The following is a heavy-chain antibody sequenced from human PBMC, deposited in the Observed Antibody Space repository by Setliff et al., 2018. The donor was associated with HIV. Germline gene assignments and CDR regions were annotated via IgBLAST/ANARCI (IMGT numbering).Heavy chain of an antibody. CDR2: ISAYNGNT. J-gene: IGHJ3*02. CDR3: ARGIGVYDSSGYYYVPDAFDI. Sequence: ASVKVSCKASGYTFTSYGISWVRQAPGQGLEWMGWISAYNGNTNYAQKLQGRVTMTTDTSTSTAYMELRSLRSDDTAVYYCARGIGVYDSSGYYYVPDAFDIWGQGTMVTVSS. D-gene: IGHD3-22*01. CDR1: GYTFTSYG. V-gene: IGHV1-18*01.